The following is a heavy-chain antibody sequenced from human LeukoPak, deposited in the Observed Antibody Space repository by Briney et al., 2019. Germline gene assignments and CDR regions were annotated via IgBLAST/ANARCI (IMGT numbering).Heavy chain of an antibody. CDR3: ARQLYSSGWYGDNAFDI. V-gene: IGHV5-51*01. J-gene: IGHJ3*02. Sequence: GESLKISCKGSGYSFTSYWVGWVRQMPGKGLEWMGIIYSGDSDTRYSPSFQGQVTISADKSISTAYLQWSSLKASDTAMYYCARQLYSSGWYGDNAFDIWGQGTMVTVSS. CDR1: GYSFTSYW. CDR2: IYSGDSDT. D-gene: IGHD6-19*01.